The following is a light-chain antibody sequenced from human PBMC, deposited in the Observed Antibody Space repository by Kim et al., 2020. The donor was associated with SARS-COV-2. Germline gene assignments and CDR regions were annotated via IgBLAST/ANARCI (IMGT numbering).Light chain of an antibody. CDR1: TSNIGAGFG. J-gene: IGLJ2*01. Sequence: QRVTISCAGSTSNIGAGFGVHWYQHLPGTPPKLLIFRDTSRPSGVPDRFSGSRSGTSASLAITGLQADDEADYWCQSFDSRLGGVLFGGGTKVTVL. V-gene: IGLV1-40*01. CDR3: QSFDSRLGGVL. CDR2: RDT.